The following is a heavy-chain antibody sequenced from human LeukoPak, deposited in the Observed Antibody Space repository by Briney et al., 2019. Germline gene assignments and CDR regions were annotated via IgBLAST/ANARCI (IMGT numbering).Heavy chain of an antibody. J-gene: IGHJ4*02. D-gene: IGHD3-10*01. CDR1: GGSISSYY. CDR3: ARGPRWPMGLGTYFDY. CDR2: IYYSGST. V-gene: IGHV4-59*08. Sequence: PSETLSLTCTVSGGSISSYYWSWIRQPPGKGLEWIGYIYYSGSTNYNPSLKSRVTISVDTSKNQFSLKLSSVTAADTAVYYCARGPRWPMGLGTYFDYWGQGTLVTVSS.